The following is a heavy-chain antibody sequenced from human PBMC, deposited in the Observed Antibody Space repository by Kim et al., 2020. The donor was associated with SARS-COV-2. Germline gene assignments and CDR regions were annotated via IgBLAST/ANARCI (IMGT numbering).Heavy chain of an antibody. CDR1: GGTFSSYA. Sequence: SVKVSCKASGGTFSSYAISWVRQAPGQGLEWMGGIIPIFGTANYAQKFQGRVTITADESTSTAYMELSRLRSEDTAVYYCARAEGYASSGYSGDYWGQGTLVTVSS. CDR3: ARAEGYASSGYSGDY. V-gene: IGHV1-69*13. CDR2: IIPIFGTA. D-gene: IGHD3-22*01. J-gene: IGHJ4*02.